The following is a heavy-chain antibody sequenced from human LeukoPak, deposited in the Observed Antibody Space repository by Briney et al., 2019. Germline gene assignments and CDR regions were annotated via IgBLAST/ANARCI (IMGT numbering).Heavy chain of an antibody. CDR3: TTVENACFDI. V-gene: IGHV3-15*01. D-gene: IGHD2-2*01. Sequence: GGSLRLSCASSRFTVGHPWMIWVRQAPGKGLEWVGRIKSKTDGGTTDYAAPVKGRFTISRDDSKNTLYLQMNSLKTEDTAVYYCTTVENACFDIWGQGTMVTVSS. CDR1: RFTVGHPW. J-gene: IGHJ3*02. CDR2: IKSKTDGGTT.